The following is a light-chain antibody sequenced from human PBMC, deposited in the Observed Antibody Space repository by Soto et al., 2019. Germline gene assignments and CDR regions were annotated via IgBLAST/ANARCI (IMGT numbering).Light chain of an antibody. J-gene: IGKJ1*01. CDR3: QQYGSSPR. Sequence: EIVLTQSPGTLSLSPGERATLSCRASQSVTSTYLAWYQQKPGQAPRLLIYGASSRATGIPDKFSGSGSGTDFTITISRLTAEDCAVYYCQQYGSSPRFGQGTKVEIK. CDR2: GAS. CDR1: QSVTSTY. V-gene: IGKV3-20*01.